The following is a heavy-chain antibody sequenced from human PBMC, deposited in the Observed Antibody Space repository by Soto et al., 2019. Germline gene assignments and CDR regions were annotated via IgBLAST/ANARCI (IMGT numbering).Heavy chain of an antibody. Sequence: QVQLQESGPGLVKPSQTLSLTCTVSGGSISSAGYYWSWIRQHPGKGLEWIGYIYHSGNTYSNPSLKSRITMSVDRSKNQFYLKLSAVTAADTAVYFCARGYGETYYQYYWGQGTLVTVSS. CDR2: IYHSGNT. CDR1: GGSISSAGYY. J-gene: IGHJ4*02. D-gene: IGHD3-10*01. CDR3: ARGYGETYYQYY. V-gene: IGHV4-31*03.